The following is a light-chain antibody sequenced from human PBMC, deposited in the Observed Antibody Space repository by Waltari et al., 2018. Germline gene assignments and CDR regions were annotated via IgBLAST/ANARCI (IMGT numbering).Light chain of an antibody. CDR1: RGHSHNI. V-gene: IGLV4-69*01. CDR3: QTGGHGTWV. J-gene: IGLJ3*02. CDR2: VNSDGSH. Sequence: QLVLTQSPSASASLGASVKLTCTLDRGHSHNILAWLQRRPEKGPRYLMKVNSDGSHTKGDDIPDRFSGSSSGPERYLTISSLQSEDEADYYCQTGGHGTWVFGGGTKLTVV.